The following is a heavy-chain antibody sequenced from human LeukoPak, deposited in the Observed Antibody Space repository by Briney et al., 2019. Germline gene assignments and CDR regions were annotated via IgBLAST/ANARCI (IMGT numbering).Heavy chain of an antibody. CDR1: GFSFRTYC. Sequence: AGRSLRLSCEASGFSFRTYCMHWVRQAPGKGLEWVTVISNDGSYKSYADSVKGRFTISRDNSKNTLYLEMNSLRADDTAVYYCAKANAREFDFWGQGTLVTVSS. J-gene: IGHJ4*02. CDR2: ISNDGSYK. V-gene: IGHV3-30*18. D-gene: IGHD1-1*01. CDR3: AKANAREFDF.